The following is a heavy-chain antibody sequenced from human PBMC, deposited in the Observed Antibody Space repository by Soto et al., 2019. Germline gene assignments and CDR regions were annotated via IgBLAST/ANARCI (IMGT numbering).Heavy chain of an antibody. CDR2: ISPNGQGI. J-gene: IGHJ4*02. CDR3: PKDRQYPPDYFHY. CDR1: GFTVTSNG. Sequence: EVKLLESGGGLVQPGGSLRLSCGVSGFTVTSNGVSWLRLAPGKGLEWVSAISPNGQGIWYADSVKGRFTISRDISRNTFFLQMDSLRAEYTAVYYWPKDRQYPPDYFHYWGQGALVTFS. V-gene: IGHV3-23*01. D-gene: IGHD4-4*01.